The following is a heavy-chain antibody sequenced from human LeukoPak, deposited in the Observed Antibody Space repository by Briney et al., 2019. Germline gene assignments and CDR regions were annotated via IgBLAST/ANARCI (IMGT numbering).Heavy chain of an antibody. D-gene: IGHD3-9*01. CDR2: ISYDGGNT. V-gene: IGHV3-33*06. CDR3: AKSRSGAVADMDY. J-gene: IGHJ4*02. Sequence: GGSLRLSCEVSGFMFSNYGMQWVRQAPGKGLEWLALISYDGGNTYYTDFVKGRFTISRDNSKSTVYLQMNSLRVEDTALYYCAKSRSGAVADMDYWGQGTLVTVSS. CDR1: GFMFSNYG.